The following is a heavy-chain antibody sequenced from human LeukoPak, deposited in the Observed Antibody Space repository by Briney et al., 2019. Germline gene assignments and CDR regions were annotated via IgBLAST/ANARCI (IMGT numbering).Heavy chain of an antibody. CDR1: GGSISSYY. CDR3: ARGSSPNYGFWSGYYGFDC. Sequence: KPSETLSLTCTVSGGSISSYYWSWIRQPPGKGLEWIGYIYYSGSTNYNPSLKSRVTISVDTSKNQFSLKLSPVTAADTAVYFCARGSSPNYGFWSGYYGFDCWGQGTLVTVSS. D-gene: IGHD3-3*01. CDR2: IYYSGST. J-gene: IGHJ4*02. V-gene: IGHV4-59*01.